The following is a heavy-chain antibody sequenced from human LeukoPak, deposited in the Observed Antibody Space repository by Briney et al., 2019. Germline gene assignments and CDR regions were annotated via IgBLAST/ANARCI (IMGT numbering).Heavy chain of an antibody. D-gene: IGHD3-22*01. CDR3: ARAKNYYDSSGYVDY. J-gene: IGHJ4*02. CDR1: GYTFTGYY. CDR2: INPNSGGT. Sequence: ASVKVSCKASGYTFTGYYMHWVRQAPGQGLEWMGWINPNSGGTNYAQKFQGRVTMTRDTSISTAYMELSRLRSDDTAVYYCARAKNYYDSSGYVDYWGQGTLVTVSS. V-gene: IGHV1-2*02.